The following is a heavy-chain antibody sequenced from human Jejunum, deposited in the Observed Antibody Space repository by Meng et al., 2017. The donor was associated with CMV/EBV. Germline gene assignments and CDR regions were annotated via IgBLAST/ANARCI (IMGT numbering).Heavy chain of an antibody. CDR3: AKKYSGSFDY. Sequence: SCTASEFIFNNYAMSWVRQAPGKGLEWVSAIYSGESTYYADSVKGRFTISRDNSKNTLYLQMNSLRAEDTAVYYCAKKYSGSFDYWGQGTLVTVSS. CDR1: EFIFNNYA. CDR2: IYSGEST. D-gene: IGHD1-26*01. J-gene: IGHJ4*02. V-gene: IGHV3-23*05.